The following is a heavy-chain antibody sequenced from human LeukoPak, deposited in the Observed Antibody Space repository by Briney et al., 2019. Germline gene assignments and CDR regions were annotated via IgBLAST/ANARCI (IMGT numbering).Heavy chain of an antibody. J-gene: IGHJ4*02. V-gene: IGHV4-59*08. CDR1: GGSISSYY. Sequence: SETLSLTCTVSGGSISSYYWSWIRQPPGRGLEWIGYIYYSGSTNYNPSLKSRVTISVDTSKNQFSLKLSSVTAADTAVYYCARLKNGWYGDYWGQGTLVTVSS. CDR3: ARLKNGWYGDY. CDR2: IYYSGST. D-gene: IGHD6-19*01.